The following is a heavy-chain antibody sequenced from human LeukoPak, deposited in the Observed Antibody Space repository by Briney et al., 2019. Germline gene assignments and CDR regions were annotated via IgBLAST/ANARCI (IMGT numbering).Heavy chain of an antibody. CDR3: SRSRTDYYDSSGYHFWY. CDR2: IYHSGST. J-gene: IGHJ4*02. Sequence: PSETLSLTCAVSGYSISSGYYWGWFRQPPGKGLEWVGSIYHSGSTYYNPSLKSRVIISVDTSKNQFSLKLTSVTAADTAVYFCSRSRTDYYDSSGYHFWYWGQGTLVTVSS. V-gene: IGHV4-38-2*01. CDR1: GYSISSGYY. D-gene: IGHD3-22*01.